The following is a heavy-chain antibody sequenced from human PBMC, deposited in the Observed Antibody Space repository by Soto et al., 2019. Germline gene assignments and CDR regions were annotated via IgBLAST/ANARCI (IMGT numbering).Heavy chain of an antibody. Sequence: KSSETLSLSCTVSGCSISSSSYYWGWIRQPPGKGLEWIGSIYYSGSTYYNPSLKSRVTISVDTSKNQFSLKLSSVTAADTAVYYCARQQEGSYYTLHNWFDPWGQGTLVTVSS. CDR2: IYYSGST. J-gene: IGHJ5*02. D-gene: IGHD3-10*01. V-gene: IGHV4-39*01. CDR1: GCSISSSSYY. CDR3: ARQQEGSYYTLHNWFDP.